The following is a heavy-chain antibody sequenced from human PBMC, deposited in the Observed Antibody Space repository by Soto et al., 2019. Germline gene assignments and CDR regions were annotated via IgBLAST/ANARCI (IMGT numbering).Heavy chain of an antibody. V-gene: IGHV5-51*01. Sequence: VQLVQSGAEVKKPGESLRISCQGSGYTFNTYWIGWVRQMPGKGLEWMGIIYPSDSDATYSPSFKGQVTISADTSISTAYLQWTSLKASDSAIYYCARLEMATVETFDYWGQGSLVTVSS. CDR3: ARLEMATVETFDY. CDR1: GYTFNTYW. D-gene: IGHD4-4*01. CDR2: IYPSDSDA. J-gene: IGHJ4*02.